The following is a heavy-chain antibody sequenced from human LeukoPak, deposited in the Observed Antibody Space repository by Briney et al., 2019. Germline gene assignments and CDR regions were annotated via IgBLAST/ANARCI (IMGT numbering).Heavy chain of an antibody. CDR2: ISYSGTT. D-gene: IGHD3-22*01. J-gene: IGHJ4*02. CDR1: GGSIISSNYY. CDR3: ARVPRYYYDSSGYSDY. V-gene: IGHV4-39*07. Sequence: SETLSLTCTVSGGSIISSNYYWGWIRQPPGKGLEWIGTISYSGTTYYNPSLKSRLTMSVDTSKNQFSLRLSSVTAADTAVYYCARVPRYYYDSSGYSDYWGQGTLVTVSS.